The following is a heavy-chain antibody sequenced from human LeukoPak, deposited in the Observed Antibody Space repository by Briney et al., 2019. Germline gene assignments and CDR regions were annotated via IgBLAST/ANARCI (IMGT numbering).Heavy chain of an antibody. CDR3: ARGRDGAYSSSWYGRVFFDY. J-gene: IGHJ4*02. CDR1: GGSLSSSSYY. CDR2: IYYTGST. Sequence: SETLSLTCTVSGGSLSSSSYYWGWIRQPPGKGLEWIGSIYYTGSTYYNPSLKSGITISVDTSKNQFSLKLSSVTAADTAVYYCARGRDGAYSSSWYGRVFFDYWGQGTLVTVSS. D-gene: IGHD6-13*01. V-gene: IGHV4-39*01.